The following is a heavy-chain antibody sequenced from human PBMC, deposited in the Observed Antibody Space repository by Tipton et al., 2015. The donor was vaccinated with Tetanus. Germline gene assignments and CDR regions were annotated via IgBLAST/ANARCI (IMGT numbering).Heavy chain of an antibody. CDR1: GGSLSSSH. Sequence: TLSLTCTVSGGSLSSSHWAWIRQPPGKGLEWLGKITYSRAPNYNPSPKSRVTISLNASTSQFSLKLTPATAADTAVYYCATDRRGPGEVRGLDNWGQGTLVTVSS. V-gene: IGHV4-59*01. J-gene: IGHJ4*02. CDR3: ATDRRGPGEVRGLDN. D-gene: IGHD3-10*01. CDR2: ITYSRAP.